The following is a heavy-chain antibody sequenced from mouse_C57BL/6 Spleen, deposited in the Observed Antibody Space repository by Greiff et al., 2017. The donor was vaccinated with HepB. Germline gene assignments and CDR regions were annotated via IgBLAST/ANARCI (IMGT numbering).Heavy chain of an antibody. D-gene: IGHD1-1*01. CDR3: ARMSWITTPD. Sequence: VQLQQPGAELVKPGASVKMSCKASGYTFTSYWITWVKQRPGQGLEWIGDIYPGSGSTTYNEKFKSKATLPADTSSSTAYMQLSSLTAEDSAVYYCARMSWITTPDWGQGTLVTVAA. J-gene: IGHJ3*01. CDR1: GYTFTSYW. V-gene: IGHV1-55*01. CDR2: IYPGSGST.